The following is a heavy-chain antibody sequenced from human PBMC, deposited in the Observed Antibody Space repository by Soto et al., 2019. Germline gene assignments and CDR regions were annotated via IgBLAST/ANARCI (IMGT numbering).Heavy chain of an antibody. V-gene: IGHV4-31*03. J-gene: IGHJ4*02. CDR3: ARGGGGGWSNDY. Sequence: QVQLQESGPGLVKPSQTLSLTCTVSGGSISSGGYYWSWIRQHPGKGLEWIGYIYYSGSTYYNPSLESRVTIPVDPSKNQVSLKLSSVTAADTAVYYCARGGGGGWSNDYWGQGTLVTVSS. CDR2: IYYSGST. CDR1: GGSISSGGYY. D-gene: IGHD2-15*01.